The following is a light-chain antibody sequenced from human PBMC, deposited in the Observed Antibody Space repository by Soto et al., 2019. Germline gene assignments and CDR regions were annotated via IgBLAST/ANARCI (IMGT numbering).Light chain of an antibody. CDR1: QSISSN. Sequence: EIAMTQSRDTLSVCPGERATISCRASQSISSNLAWYQQKPGQAPRLLMFRTSSRATGFPARFSGSGSGTEFNLTISSLQSEDFGVYYCQQYNNWPRATFGGGTKVDI. CDR3: QQYNNWPRAT. V-gene: IGKV3-15*01. CDR2: RTS. J-gene: IGKJ4*01.